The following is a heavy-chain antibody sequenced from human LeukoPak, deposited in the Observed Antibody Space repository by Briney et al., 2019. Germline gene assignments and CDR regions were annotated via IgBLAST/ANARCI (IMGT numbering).Heavy chain of an antibody. CDR1: GFIFSNYG. Sequence: PGGSLRLSCAASGFIFSNYGMSWVRQAPGKGLEWVSSISSSSSYIYYADSVKGRFTISRDNAKNSLYLQMNSLRAEDTAVYYCARTAEDIVVVVAATSWFDPWGQGTLVTVSS. CDR2: ISSSSSYI. D-gene: IGHD2-15*01. CDR3: ARTAEDIVVVVAATSWFDP. J-gene: IGHJ5*02. V-gene: IGHV3-21*01.